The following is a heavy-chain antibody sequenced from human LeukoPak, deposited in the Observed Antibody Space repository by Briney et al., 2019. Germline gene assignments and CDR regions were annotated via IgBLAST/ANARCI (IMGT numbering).Heavy chain of an antibody. CDR1: GSIFTGYY. J-gene: IGHJ4*02. Sequence: ASVKVSCKASGSIFTGYYMHWVRQAPGQGLEWVGWINPTTGDTHFAQKFQGRVTMTRDTSITTAYMEVNRLRSDDTAVYYCARDTEYWGQGTLVTVSS. V-gene: IGHV1-2*02. CDR2: INPTTGDT. CDR3: ARDTEY. D-gene: IGHD1-14*01.